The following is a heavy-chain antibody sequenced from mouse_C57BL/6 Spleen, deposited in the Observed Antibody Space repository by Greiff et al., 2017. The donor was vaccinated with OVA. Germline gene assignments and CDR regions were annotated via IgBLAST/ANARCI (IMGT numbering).Heavy chain of an antibody. CDR3: ARYDDGYYGGFAY. V-gene: IGHV1-54*01. CDR2: INPGSGGT. Sequence: QVQLQQSGAELVRPGTSVKVSCKASGYAFTNYLIEWVKQRPGQGLEWIGVINPGSGGTNYNEKFKGKATLTADKSSSTAYMQLSSLTSEDSAVYVCARYDDGYYGGFAYWGQGTLVTVSA. D-gene: IGHD2-3*01. J-gene: IGHJ3*01. CDR1: GYAFTNYL.